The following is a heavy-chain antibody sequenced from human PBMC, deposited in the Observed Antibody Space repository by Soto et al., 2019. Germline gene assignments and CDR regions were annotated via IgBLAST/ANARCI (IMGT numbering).Heavy chain of an antibody. Sequence: SETLSLTCTVSGGSISSYYWSWIRQPPGKGLEWIGYIYYSGSTNYNPSLKSRVTISVDTSKNQFSLKLSSVTAADTAVYYCARAGRGYCSGGSCYSDYYFDYWGQGTLVTVSS. CDR1: GGSISSYY. V-gene: IGHV4-59*01. CDR2: IYYSGST. J-gene: IGHJ4*02. D-gene: IGHD2-15*01. CDR3: ARAGRGYCSGGSCYSDYYFDY.